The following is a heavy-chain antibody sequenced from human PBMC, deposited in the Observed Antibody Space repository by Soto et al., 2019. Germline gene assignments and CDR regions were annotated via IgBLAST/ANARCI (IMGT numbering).Heavy chain of an antibody. J-gene: IGHJ6*02. D-gene: IGHD3-22*01. Sequence: GGSLRLSCAASGFTFSSYGMHWVRQAPGKGLEWVAVIWYDGSNKYYADSVKGRFTISRDNSKNTLYLQMNSLRAEDTAVYYCARDPAYYYDSSGLGPMYVWGQGTTVPVSS. CDR2: IWYDGSNK. CDR1: GFTFSSYG. V-gene: IGHV3-33*01. CDR3: ARDPAYYYDSSGLGPMYV.